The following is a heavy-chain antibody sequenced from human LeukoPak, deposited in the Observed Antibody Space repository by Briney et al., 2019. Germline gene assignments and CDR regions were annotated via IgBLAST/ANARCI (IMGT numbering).Heavy chain of an antibody. D-gene: IGHD6-19*01. J-gene: IGHJ4*02. CDR2: ISAYNGNT. CDR3: ARDQGIAVAGMGFDY. V-gene: IGHV1-18*01. Sequence: GASVKVSCKASGYTFTSYGISWVRQAPGQGLEWMGWISAYNGNTNYAQKLQGRVTMTTDTSTSTAYMELRSLRSDDTAVYYCARDQGIAVAGMGFDYWGQGTLVTVSS. CDR1: GYTFTSYG.